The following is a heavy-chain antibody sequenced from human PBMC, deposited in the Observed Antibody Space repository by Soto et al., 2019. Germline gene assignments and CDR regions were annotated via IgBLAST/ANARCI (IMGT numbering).Heavy chain of an antibody. V-gene: IGHV3-15*07. CDR2: IKTRDEDETT. CDR3: TTGSVEGF. J-gene: IGHJ6*02. D-gene: IGHD2-15*01. Sequence: EVQLVDSGGGLVKPGGSLRLSCEASGFSVSKAWMNWVRQAPGKGLEWVGRIKTRDEDETTNYAAPVKGRFTISRDDSKNTLYLQMNSLKTEDTAVYYCTTGSVEGFWGQGTTVTVSS. CDR1: GFSVSKAW.